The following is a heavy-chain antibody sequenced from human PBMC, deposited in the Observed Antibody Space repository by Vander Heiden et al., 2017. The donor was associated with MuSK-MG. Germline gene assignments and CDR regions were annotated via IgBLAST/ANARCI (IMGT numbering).Heavy chain of an antibody. D-gene: IGHD6-19*01. V-gene: IGHV4-59*01. CDR1: GGSISSFY. CDR3: AGRRNSAWDPYYFDS. J-gene: IGHJ4*02. CDR2: IYYSGST. Sequence: QVQLQESGPGLVKPSETLSLTCTVSGGSISSFYWNWIRQPPGKGLEWIGYIYYSGSTNYIPSLRSRVTMSIDTSKNQFSLRLNSVTAADTAVYYCAGRRNSAWDPYYFDSWGQGTLVTVSS.